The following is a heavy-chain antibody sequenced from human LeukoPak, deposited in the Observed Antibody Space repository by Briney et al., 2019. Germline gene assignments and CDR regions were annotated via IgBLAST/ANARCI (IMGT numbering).Heavy chain of an antibody. CDR1: GGSISSYY. CDR3: ARLGDSSSHFDY. CDR2: IYYSGST. Sequence: PSETLSLTCTVSGGSISSYYWTWIRQPPGKGLEWIGYIYYSGSTNYNPSLKSRVTISVDTSKNQFSLKLSSVTAADTAVYYCARLGDSSSHFDYWGQGTLVTVSS. J-gene: IGHJ4*02. D-gene: IGHD3-22*01. V-gene: IGHV4-59*01.